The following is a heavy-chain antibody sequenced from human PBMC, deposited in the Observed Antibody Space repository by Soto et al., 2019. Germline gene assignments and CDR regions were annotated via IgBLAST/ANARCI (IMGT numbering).Heavy chain of an antibody. Sequence: GESLKISCKGSGYSFTSYWISWVRQMPGKGLEWMGRIDPSDSYTNYSPSFQGHVTISADKSISTAYLQWSSLKASDTAMYYCARHQINYDILTGYDTYYYYVMDGWGQGTTVTVSS. CDR3: ARHQINYDILTGYDTYYYYVMDG. D-gene: IGHD3-9*01. J-gene: IGHJ6*02. CDR2: IDPSDSYT. V-gene: IGHV5-10-1*01. CDR1: GYSFTSYW.